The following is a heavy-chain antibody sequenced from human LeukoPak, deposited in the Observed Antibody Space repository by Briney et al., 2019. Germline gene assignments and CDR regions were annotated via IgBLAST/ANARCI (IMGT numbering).Heavy chain of an antibody. V-gene: IGHV5-51*01. CDR3: ARHAAPGGAYFYYAVDV. J-gene: IGHJ6*02. D-gene: IGHD1-26*01. Sequence: AGASLQISCQTSGYTFSSYWIAWVRQMPGKGLEWMGIIYPADSATKYSPSFQGQVIISADKSLTTAYLQWSSLKAPDTAIYYCARHAAPGGAYFYYAVDVWGQGTTVVVSS. CDR2: IYPADSAT. CDR1: GYTFSSYW.